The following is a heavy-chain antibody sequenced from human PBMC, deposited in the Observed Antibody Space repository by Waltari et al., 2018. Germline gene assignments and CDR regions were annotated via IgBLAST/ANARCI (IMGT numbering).Heavy chain of an antibody. D-gene: IGHD4-4*01. CDR2: IYYCGST. CDR1: GGSISSSSYY. CDR3: ARHVPSTTVTDY. Sequence: QLQLQESGPGLVKPSETLSLTCTVSGGSISSSSYYCGWIRQPPGKGLEWFGSIYYCGSTYYNPSLKSRVTISVDTSKNQFSLKLSSVTAADTAVYYCARHVPSTTVTDYWGQGTLVTVSS. V-gene: IGHV4-39*01. J-gene: IGHJ4*02.